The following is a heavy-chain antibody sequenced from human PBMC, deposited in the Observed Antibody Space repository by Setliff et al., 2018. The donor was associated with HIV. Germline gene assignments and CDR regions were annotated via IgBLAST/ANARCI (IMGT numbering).Heavy chain of an antibody. J-gene: IGHJ4*02. V-gene: IGHV1-24*01. CDR3: ATDPGRRITFGGVIVNPDY. CDR2: FDPEDGER. D-gene: IGHD3-16*02. CDR1: GYTLAALS. Sequence: ASVKVSCKVFGYTLAALSIHWVRQAPGKGLEWMGGFDPEDGERINAEKFQGRVTTTADTSTDTAYMALSSLTSEDTAVYYCATDPGRRITFGGVIVNPDYWGQGTLVTVSS.